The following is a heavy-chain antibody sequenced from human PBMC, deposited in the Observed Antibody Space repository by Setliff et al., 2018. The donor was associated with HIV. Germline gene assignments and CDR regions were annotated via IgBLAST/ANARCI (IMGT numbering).Heavy chain of an antibody. CDR2: FDPQDGRT. D-gene: IGHD3-16*01. J-gene: IGHJ5*02. CDR3: AKGVKWLDP. CDR1: WYTLTEVS. Sequence: GASVKVSCKISWYTLTEVSMHWVRQAPGKGLEWMGYFDPQDGRTFYTESVEGRFTISRDNSNNILYLQMNSLLVEDTAVYYCAKGVKWLDPWGQGTLVTVSS. V-gene: IGHV1-24*01.